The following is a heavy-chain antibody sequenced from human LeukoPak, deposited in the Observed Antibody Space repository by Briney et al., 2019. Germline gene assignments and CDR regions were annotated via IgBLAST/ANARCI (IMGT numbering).Heavy chain of an antibody. Sequence: PGGSLRLSCAASGFTFSTYGMHWVRQAPGKGLEWVSAISGSGGSTYYADSVKGRFTISRDNSKNTLYLQMNSLRAEDTAVYYCAKGNGLLEWLPQDAFDIWGQGTMVTVSS. CDR3: AKGNGLLEWLPQDAFDI. CDR1: GFTFSTYG. D-gene: IGHD3-3*01. V-gene: IGHV3-23*01. CDR2: ISGSGGST. J-gene: IGHJ3*02.